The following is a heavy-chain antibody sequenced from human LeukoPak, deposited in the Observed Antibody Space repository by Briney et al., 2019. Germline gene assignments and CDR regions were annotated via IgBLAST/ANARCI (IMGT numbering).Heavy chain of an antibody. J-gene: IGHJ4*02. Sequence: AASVKVSCKASGYTFSSHYMQWVRQAPGQGLEWVGIINPSGGSTNYAQKFQGRVTITADESTSTAYMELSSLRSEDTAVYYCARLWYDSSGYYDKRKTTFDYWGQGTLVTVSS. CDR2: INPSGGST. CDR1: GYTFSSHY. D-gene: IGHD3-22*01. CDR3: ARLWYDSSGYYDKRKTTFDY. V-gene: IGHV1-46*01.